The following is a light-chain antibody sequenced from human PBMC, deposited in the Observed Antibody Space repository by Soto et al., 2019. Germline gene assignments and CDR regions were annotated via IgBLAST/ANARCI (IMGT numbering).Light chain of an antibody. V-gene: IGKV3-15*01. J-gene: IGKJ5*01. CDR1: QSVGSN. Sequence: EVVMTQSPATLSVSPGERATLSCRASQSVGSNLAWYQQRPGQAPRLLIYGASTRATGIPARFSGSGSGTEFTLTISSLQSEDFAVYFCQRYNNWLITFGQGKRREIK. CDR3: QRYNNWLIT. CDR2: GAS.